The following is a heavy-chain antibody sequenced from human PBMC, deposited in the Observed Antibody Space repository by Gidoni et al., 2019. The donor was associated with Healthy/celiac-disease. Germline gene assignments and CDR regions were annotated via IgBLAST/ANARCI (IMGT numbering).Heavy chain of an antibody. D-gene: IGHD3-22*01. CDR3: ASPLYDSSPYYYYGMDV. V-gene: IGHV4-39*01. CDR2: IYYSGST. CDR1: GGSISSSSYY. J-gene: IGHJ6*02. Sequence: QLQLQESGPGLVKPSETLSLTCTVSGGSISSSSYYWGWIRQPPGKGLEWIGSIYYSGSTYYNPSLKSRVTISVDTSKNQFSLKLSSVTAADTAVYYCASPLYDSSPYYYYGMDVWGQGTTVTVSS.